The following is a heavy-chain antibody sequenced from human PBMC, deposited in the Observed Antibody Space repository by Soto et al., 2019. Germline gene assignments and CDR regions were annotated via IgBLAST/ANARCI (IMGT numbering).Heavy chain of an antibody. CDR3: ARLPSYGATDYYYYMDV. CDR2: IYYSGST. J-gene: IGHJ6*03. V-gene: IGHV4-59*08. CDR1: GGSISSYY. Sequence: PSETLSLTCTVSGGSISSYYWSWIRQPPGKGLEWIGYIYYSGSTNYNPSLKSRVTISVGTSKNQFSLKLSSVTAADTAVYYCARLPSYGATDYYYYMDVWGKGTTVTVSS. D-gene: IGHD5-18*01.